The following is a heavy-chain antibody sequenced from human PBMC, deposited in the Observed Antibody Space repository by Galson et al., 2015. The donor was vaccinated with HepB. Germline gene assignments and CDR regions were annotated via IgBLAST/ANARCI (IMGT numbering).Heavy chain of an antibody. J-gene: IGHJ3*02. CDR2: ISYDGSNK. V-gene: IGHV3-30*04. Sequence: SLRLSCAASGFTFSSYAMHWVRQAPGKGLEWVAVISYDGSNKYYADSVKGRFTISRDNSKNTLYLQMNSLRAEDTAVYYCARGPFIAVALCDIWGQGTMVTVSS. CDR3: ARGPFIAVALCDI. CDR1: GFTFSSYA. D-gene: IGHD6-19*01.